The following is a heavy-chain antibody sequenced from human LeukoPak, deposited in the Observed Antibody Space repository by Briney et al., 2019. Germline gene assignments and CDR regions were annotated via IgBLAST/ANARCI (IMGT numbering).Heavy chain of an antibody. CDR2: IYISGST. CDR1: GGSIRSYY. CDR3: ARVPGGITGTYFDY. D-gene: IGHD1-7*01. J-gene: IGHJ4*02. Sequence: SETLSLTCTVSGGSIRSYYWSWIRQPAGKGLEWIGRIYISGSTNYNPSLKSRVTMSVDTSKNQFSLKLSSVTAADTAVYYCARVPGGITGTYFDYWGQGTLVTVSS. V-gene: IGHV4-4*07.